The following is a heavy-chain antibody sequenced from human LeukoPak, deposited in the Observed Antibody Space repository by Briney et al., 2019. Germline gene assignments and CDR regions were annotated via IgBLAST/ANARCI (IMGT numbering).Heavy chain of an antibody. Sequence: GSLRLSCAASGFTFSSYGMHWVRQAPGKGLEWVAVIWYDGSNKYYADSVKGRFTISRDNSKNTLYLQMNSLRAEDTAVYYCAKDLSYYDSSGQIDYWGQGTLVTVSS. J-gene: IGHJ4*02. V-gene: IGHV3-33*06. D-gene: IGHD3-22*01. CDR3: AKDLSYYDSSGQIDY. CDR1: GFTFSSYG. CDR2: IWYDGSNK.